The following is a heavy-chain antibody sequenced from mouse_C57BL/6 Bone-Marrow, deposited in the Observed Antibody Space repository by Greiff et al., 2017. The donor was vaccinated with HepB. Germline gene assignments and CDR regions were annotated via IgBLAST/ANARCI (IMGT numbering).Heavy chain of an antibody. Sequence: EVQLQQSGAELVRPGASVKLSCTASGFNIKDDYMHWVKQRPEQGLEWIGWIDPENGDTEYASKFQGKATITADTSSNTAYLQLSSLTSEYTAVYYCTTRGSSGPWFAYWGQGTLVTVSA. CDR3: TTRGSSGPWFAY. CDR2: IDPENGDT. CDR1: GFNIKDDY. J-gene: IGHJ3*01. D-gene: IGHD1-1*01. V-gene: IGHV14-4*01.